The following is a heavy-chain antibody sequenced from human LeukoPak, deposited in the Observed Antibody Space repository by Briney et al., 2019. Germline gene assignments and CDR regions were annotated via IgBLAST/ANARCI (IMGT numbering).Heavy chain of an antibody. CDR1: GGSISSGGYY. Sequence: SETLSLTCTVSGGSISSGGYYWSWIRQHPGKGLEWIGYIYYSGSTYYNPSLKSRVTISVDTSKNQFSLKLSSVTAADTAVYYCARGIAGKLVRCYFDYWGQGTLVTVSS. CDR2: IYYSGST. D-gene: IGHD6-13*01. V-gene: IGHV4-31*03. J-gene: IGHJ4*02. CDR3: ARGIAGKLVRCYFDY.